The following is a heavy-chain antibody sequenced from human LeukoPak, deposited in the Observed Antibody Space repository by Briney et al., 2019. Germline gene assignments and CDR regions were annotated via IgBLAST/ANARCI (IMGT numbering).Heavy chain of an antibody. V-gene: IGHV3-21*01. CDR3: ARDRDGSGWHDY. D-gene: IGHD6-19*01. Sequence: GGSLRLSCAASGFXFSSYTINWVRQAPGKGLEWVSSISSSSSYIYFADSVKGRFTSSRDNAKNSLYLQMNSLRAEDTAVYYCARDRDGSGWHDYWGQGTLVTVSS. CDR2: ISSSSSYI. CDR1: GFXFSSYT. J-gene: IGHJ4*02.